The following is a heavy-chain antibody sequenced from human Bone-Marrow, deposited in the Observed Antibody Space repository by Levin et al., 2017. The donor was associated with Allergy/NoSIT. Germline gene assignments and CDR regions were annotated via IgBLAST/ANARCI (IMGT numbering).Heavy chain of an antibody. CDR1: GFTLSTYW. V-gene: IGHV3-74*01. J-gene: IGHJ6*02. CDR3: ARWTYGSGPMDV. D-gene: IGHD3-10*01. Sequence: GGSLRLSCAASGFTLSTYWMHWVRQAPGKGLVWVSRINSDGSNPSYADSVKGRFTISRDNAKNTLYLQMNSLRAEDTAVYYRARWTYGSGPMDVWGQGTTVTVSS. CDR2: INSDGSNP.